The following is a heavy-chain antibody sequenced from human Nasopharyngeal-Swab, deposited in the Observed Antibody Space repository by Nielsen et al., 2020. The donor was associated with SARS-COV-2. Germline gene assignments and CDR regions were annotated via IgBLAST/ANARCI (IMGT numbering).Heavy chain of an antibody. J-gene: IGHJ6*02. V-gene: IGHV3-48*04. CDR2: ISSSGSTI. D-gene: IGHD3-10*01. CDR1: GFTFSSYS. Sequence: GESLKISCAASGFTFSSYSMSWIRQAPGKGLEWVSYISSSGSTIYYADSVKGRFTISRDNAKNSLYLQMNSLRAEDTAVYYCARDLSGVRGFYYYYGMDVWGQGTTVTVSS. CDR3: ARDLSGVRGFYYYYGMDV.